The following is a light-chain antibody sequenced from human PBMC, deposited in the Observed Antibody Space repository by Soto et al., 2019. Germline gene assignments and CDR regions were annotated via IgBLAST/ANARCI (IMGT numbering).Light chain of an antibody. CDR2: GAT. CDR1: QSISSY. Sequence: IQMTQSPSSLTSSIGDRVTITCRASQSISSYLNWYQQKPGKAPMLLLYGATNLQSGVPSRFSGSGCRTDFTLTISSLQTEDFAAYFCQQSYSVRSWTFGQGTKVDIK. V-gene: IGKV1-39*01. J-gene: IGKJ1*01. CDR3: QQSYSVRSWT.